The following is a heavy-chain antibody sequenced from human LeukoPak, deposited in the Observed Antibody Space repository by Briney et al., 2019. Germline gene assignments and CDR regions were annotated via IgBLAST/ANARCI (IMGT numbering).Heavy chain of an antibody. CDR1: GFTFSSYA. Sequence: GGSLRLSCAASGFTFSSYAMSWVRQAPGKGLEWVSAISGSGGSTYYADSAKGRFTISRDNSKNTLYLQMNSLRAEDTAVYYCAKSPGDYVSLFDYWGQGTLVTVSS. CDR2: ISGSGGST. J-gene: IGHJ4*02. V-gene: IGHV3-23*01. CDR3: AKSPGDYVSLFDY. D-gene: IGHD4-17*01.